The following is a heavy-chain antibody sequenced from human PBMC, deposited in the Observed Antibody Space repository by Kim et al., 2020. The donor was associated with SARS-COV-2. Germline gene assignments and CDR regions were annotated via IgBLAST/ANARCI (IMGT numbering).Heavy chain of an antibody. CDR2: IYYSGST. V-gene: IGHV4-39*07. CDR1: GGSISSSSYY. J-gene: IGHJ4*02. CDR3: ARDAGYCGGDCQDDY. D-gene: IGHD2-21*02. Sequence: SETLSLTCTVSGGSISSSSYYWGWIRQPPGKGLEWIGSIYYSGSTYYNPSLKSRVTISVDTSKNQFSLKLSSVTAADTAVYYCARDAGYCGGDCQDDYWGQGTLVTVSS.